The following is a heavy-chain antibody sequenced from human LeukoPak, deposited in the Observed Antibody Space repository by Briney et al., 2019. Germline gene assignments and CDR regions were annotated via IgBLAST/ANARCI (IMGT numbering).Heavy chain of an antibody. CDR3: ARDEVVRGVILLGGMDV. V-gene: IGHV6-1*01. D-gene: IGHD3-10*01. J-gene: IGHJ6*02. Sequence: SQTLSLTCAISGDRVSSDSAAWNWIRQSPSGGLEWLGRTFYRASWYHDYAGSVKSRITINPDTSKNQFSLHLKSVTPEDTAVYYCARDEVVRGVILLGGMDVWGQGTTVTVSS. CDR1: GDRVSSDSAA. CDR2: TFYRASWYH.